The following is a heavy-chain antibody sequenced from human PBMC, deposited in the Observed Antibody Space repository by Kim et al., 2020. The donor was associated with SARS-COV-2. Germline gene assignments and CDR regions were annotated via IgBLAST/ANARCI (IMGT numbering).Heavy chain of an antibody. V-gene: IGHV1-2*02. CDR3: AFTLWYYYMDI. CDR1: GDTFAGYH. Sequence: ASVKVSCKASGDTFAGYHIHWVRQAPGQGLEWMGWINLHSGDTDYAQKFQGRVTVTRDTSINTAYMELSRLTSDDTAVYYCAFTLWYYYMDIWGKGTTVTVSS. J-gene: IGHJ6*03. CDR2: INLHSGDT.